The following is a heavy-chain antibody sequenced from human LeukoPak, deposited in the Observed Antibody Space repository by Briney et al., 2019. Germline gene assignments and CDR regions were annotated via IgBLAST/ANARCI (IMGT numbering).Heavy chain of an antibody. D-gene: IGHD3-9*01. J-gene: IGHJ4*02. CDR3: VKGRYLLSFGD. CDR2: IFGTDDRT. V-gene: IGHV3-23*01. CDR1: GFIFSSYA. Sequence: GGSLRLSCAASGFIFSSYAMAWVRQAPGKGLEWVSSIFGTDDRTSYADSVKGRFTISRDNSKNTLYLQMNSLRAEDTAVYYCVKGRYLLSFGDWGQGTLVTVSS.